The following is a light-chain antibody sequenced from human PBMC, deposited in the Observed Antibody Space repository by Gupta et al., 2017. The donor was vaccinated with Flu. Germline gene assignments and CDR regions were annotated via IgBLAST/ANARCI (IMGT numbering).Light chain of an antibody. V-gene: IGKV2-28*01. Sequence: IVMTPSPLSLPVTPAEPASISCRSSQSLLHSNGYNYLDWYLQKPGQSPQLLIYLGSNRASGVPDRFIGSGSGTDFTLKISRGEAEDVGVYYCMQARQTPRSFGQGTKLEIK. CDR2: LGS. CDR3: MQARQTPRS. J-gene: IGKJ2*04. CDR1: QSLLHSNGYNY.